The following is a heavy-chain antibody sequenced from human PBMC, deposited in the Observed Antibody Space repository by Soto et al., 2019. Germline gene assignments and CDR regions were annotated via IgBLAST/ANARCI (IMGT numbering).Heavy chain of an antibody. V-gene: IGHV1-69*13. J-gene: IGHJ4*02. CDR1: GGTFSSYA. CDR2: IIPIFGTA. Sequence: SVKVSCKASGGTFSSYAISWVRQAPGQGLEWMGGIIPIFGTANYAQKFQGRVTITADESTSTAYMELSSLRSDDTAAYYCARVGPIAAAGFGHWGQGTLVTVSS. D-gene: IGHD6-13*01. CDR3: ARVGPIAAAGFGH.